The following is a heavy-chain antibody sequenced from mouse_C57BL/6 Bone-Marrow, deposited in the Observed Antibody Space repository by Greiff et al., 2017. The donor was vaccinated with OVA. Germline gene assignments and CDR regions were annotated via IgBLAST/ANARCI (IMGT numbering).Heavy chain of an antibody. J-gene: IGHJ4*01. Sequence: QVQLQQPGAELVKPGASVKLSCKASGYTFTSYWMQWVKQRPGPGLEWIGEIDPSDSYTNYNQKFKGKATLTVDTSSSTAYMQLSSLTSEDSAVYYCARRSLYARDYWGQGTSVTVSS. CDR1: GYTFTSYW. CDR3: ARRSLYARDY. V-gene: IGHV1-50*01. D-gene: IGHD6-2*01. CDR2: IDPSDSYT.